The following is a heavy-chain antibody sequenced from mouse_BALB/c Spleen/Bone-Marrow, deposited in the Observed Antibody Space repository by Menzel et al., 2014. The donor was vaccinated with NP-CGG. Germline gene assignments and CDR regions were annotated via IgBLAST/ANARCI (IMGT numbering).Heavy chain of an antibody. CDR3: ARSYGSSSFDY. CDR1: GFNIKDTY. CDR2: IDPANGNT. J-gene: IGHJ2*01. V-gene: IGHV14-3*02. D-gene: IGHD1-1*01. Sequence: SGAELVKPGASVKLSCTASGFNIKDTYMHWVKQRPEQGLEWIGRIDPANGNTKYDPKFQGKATITADTSSNTAYLQLSSLTSEDTAVYYCARSYGSSSFDYWGQGTTLTVSS.